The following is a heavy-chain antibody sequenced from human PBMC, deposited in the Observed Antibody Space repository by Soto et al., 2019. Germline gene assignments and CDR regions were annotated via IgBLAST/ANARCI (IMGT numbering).Heavy chain of an antibody. CDR2: INHSGST. CDR1: GGSFSGYY. Sequence: SETLSLTCAVYGGSFSGYYWSWIRQPPGKGLEWIGEINHSGSTNYNPSLKSRVTISVDTSKNQFSLKLSSVTAADTAVYYCARASRYNWNGPRGFDYWGQGTLVTVSS. CDR3: ARASRYNWNGPRGFDY. D-gene: IGHD1-1*01. J-gene: IGHJ4*02. V-gene: IGHV4-34*01.